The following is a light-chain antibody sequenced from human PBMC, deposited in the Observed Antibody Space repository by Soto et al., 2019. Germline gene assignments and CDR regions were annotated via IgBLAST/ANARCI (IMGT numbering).Light chain of an antibody. Sequence: EVVLTQSPGTLSLSPGERASLSCRASQSVSNNYLAWYQQKPGQSPKLLIFGSSDRATGIPDRFSGRGSGTDCTLTISRLEPEDFAVYYCQQYGSSPPYTFGQGTKLEIK. CDR3: QQYGSSPPYT. V-gene: IGKV3-20*01. J-gene: IGKJ2*01. CDR1: QSVSNNY. CDR2: GSS.